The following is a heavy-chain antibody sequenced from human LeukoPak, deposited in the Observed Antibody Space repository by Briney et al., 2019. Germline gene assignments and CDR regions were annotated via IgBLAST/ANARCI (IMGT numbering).Heavy chain of an antibody. D-gene: IGHD1-26*01. Sequence: SETLSLTCTVSGGSISSSSYYWGWIRQPPGKGLEWIGSIYYSGSTYYNPSLKSRVTISADTSKNQFSLELSSVTAADTAVYYCARQVGSGYYAMDVWGQGTTVTVSS. V-gene: IGHV4-39*01. CDR2: IYYSGST. J-gene: IGHJ6*02. CDR3: ARQVGSGYYAMDV. CDR1: GGSISSSSYY.